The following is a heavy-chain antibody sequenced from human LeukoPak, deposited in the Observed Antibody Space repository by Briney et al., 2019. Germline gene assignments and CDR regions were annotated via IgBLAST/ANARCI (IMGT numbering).Heavy chain of an antibody. D-gene: IGHD2-2*01. CDR3: ARDYLGYCSSTSCPDYYYYGMDV. Sequence: GGSLRLSCAASGLTFNNYWVIWVRQAPGKGLEWLANLNQGGSEKYYIDSVKGRFTISRGNSKNTLYLQMNSLRAEDTAVYYCARDYLGYCSSTSCPDYYYYGMDVWGQGTTVTVSS. V-gene: IGHV3-7*01. CDR2: LNQGGSEK. CDR1: GLTFNNYW. J-gene: IGHJ6*02.